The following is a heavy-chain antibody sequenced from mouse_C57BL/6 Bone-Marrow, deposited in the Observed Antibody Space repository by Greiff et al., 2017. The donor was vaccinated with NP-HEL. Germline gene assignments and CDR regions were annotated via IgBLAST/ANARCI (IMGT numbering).Heavy chain of an antibody. D-gene: IGHD1-1*01. Sequence: EVKLVESGGDLVKPGGSLKLSCAASGFTFSSDGMSWVRQTPDKRLEWVATISSGGSYTYYPDSVKGRFTISRDNAKNTLYLQMSSLKSEDTAMYYCARHYYGSSHDYWGQGTTLTVSS. CDR3: ARHYYGSSHDY. CDR1: GFTFSSDG. V-gene: IGHV5-6*01. CDR2: ISSGGSYT. J-gene: IGHJ2*01.